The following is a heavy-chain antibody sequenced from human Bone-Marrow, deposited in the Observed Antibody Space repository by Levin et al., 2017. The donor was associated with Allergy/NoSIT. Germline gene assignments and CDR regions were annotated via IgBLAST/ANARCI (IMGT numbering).Heavy chain of an antibody. V-gene: IGHV3-33*01. Sequence: GGSLRLSCAASGFTFSSYGMHWVRQAPGKGLEWVAVIWYDGSNKYYADSVKGRFTISRDNSKNTLYLQMNSLRAEDTAVYYCARDAAYQSKTTVTTKTKHPDYWGQGTLVTVSS. J-gene: IGHJ4*02. CDR1: GFTFSSYG. CDR2: IWYDGSNK. CDR3: ARDAAYQSKTTVTTKTKHPDY. D-gene: IGHD4-17*01.